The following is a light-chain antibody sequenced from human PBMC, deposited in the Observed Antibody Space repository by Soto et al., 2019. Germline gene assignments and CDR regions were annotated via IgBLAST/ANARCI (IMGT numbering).Light chain of an antibody. CDR3: QQYGGSPLT. Sequence: EIVLTQSPGTLSLSPGESATLSCRASQSVSSSSLAWYQQKPGQAPRLLFFGVYNRAAGVPDRFGGSGSGTDFTLTISRLEPEDFAVYYCQQYGGSPLTFGGGTKVEIK. CDR2: GVY. V-gene: IGKV3-20*01. CDR1: QSVSSSS. J-gene: IGKJ4*01.